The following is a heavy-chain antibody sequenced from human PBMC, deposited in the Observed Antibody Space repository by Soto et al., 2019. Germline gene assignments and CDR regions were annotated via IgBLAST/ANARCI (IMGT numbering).Heavy chain of an antibody. J-gene: IGHJ4*02. CDR1: GVSIISYY. CDR3: ARLNGFLVATPTGRYFVY. V-gene: IGHV4-59*08. D-gene: IGHD5-12*01. Sequence: PSETLSLTCTVSGVSIISYYWSWIRQPPGKGLEWIGYIYYSGSTNYNPSLKSRVTISVDTSKNQFSLKLSSVTAADTAVYYCARLNGFLVATPTGRYFVYWCQGTWVSVFS. CDR2: IYYSGST.